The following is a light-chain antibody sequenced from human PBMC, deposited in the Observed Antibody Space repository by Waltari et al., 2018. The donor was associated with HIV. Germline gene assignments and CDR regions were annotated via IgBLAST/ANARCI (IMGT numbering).Light chain of an antibody. Sequence: QSVLTQPPSASGTPGQRVTISCSGSNSNIGGKDVYWFQHLPGTAPKLLIYRTNQRRSGVPARFEGSKSGTSASLAMSGLRSDDEADYYCAAWDDTLSSYVFGTGTTVT. CDR3: AAWDDTLSSYV. CDR2: RTN. J-gene: IGLJ1*01. V-gene: IGLV1-47*01. CDR1: NSNIGGKD.